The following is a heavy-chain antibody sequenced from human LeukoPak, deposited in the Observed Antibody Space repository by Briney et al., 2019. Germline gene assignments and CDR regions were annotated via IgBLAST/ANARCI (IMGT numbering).Heavy chain of an antibody. CDR2: IYYSGST. D-gene: IGHD5-18*01. CDR1: GGSISSSSYY. V-gene: IGHV4-39*07. J-gene: IGHJ4*02. Sequence: SSETLSLTCTVSGGSISSSSYYWGWIRQPPGKGLEWIGSIYYSGSTYYNPSLKSRVTISVDTSKNQFSLKLSSVTAADTAVYYCARSPRIQRSFDYWGQGTLVTVSS. CDR3: ARSPRIQRSFDY.